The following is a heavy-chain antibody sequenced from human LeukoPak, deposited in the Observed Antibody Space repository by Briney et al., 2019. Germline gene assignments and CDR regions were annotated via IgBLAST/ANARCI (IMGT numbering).Heavy chain of an antibody. CDR3: ARGRGYSGYDLWGDHAFDI. D-gene: IGHD5-12*01. Sequence: ASVKVSCKASGYTFTSYAMNWVRQAPGQGLEWMGWINTNTGNPTYAQGFTGRFVFSLDTSVSTAYLQISSLKAEDTAVYYRARGRGYSGYDLWGDHAFDIWGQGTMVTVSS. CDR1: GYTFTSYA. CDR2: INTNTGNP. J-gene: IGHJ3*02. V-gene: IGHV7-4-1*02.